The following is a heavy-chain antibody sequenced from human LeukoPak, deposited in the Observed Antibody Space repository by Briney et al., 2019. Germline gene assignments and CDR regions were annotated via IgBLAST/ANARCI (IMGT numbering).Heavy chain of an antibody. Sequence: ASVKVSCKASGGTFSSYAISWVRQAPGQGLEWMGWISAYNGNTNYAQKLQGRVTMTTDTYTSTAYMELRSLRSDDTAVYYCARDRGGSGYYYYHQYMDVWGKGTTVTVSS. J-gene: IGHJ6*03. CDR1: GGTFSSYA. V-gene: IGHV1-18*01. D-gene: IGHD3-22*01. CDR2: ISAYNGNT. CDR3: ARDRGGSGYYYYHQYMDV.